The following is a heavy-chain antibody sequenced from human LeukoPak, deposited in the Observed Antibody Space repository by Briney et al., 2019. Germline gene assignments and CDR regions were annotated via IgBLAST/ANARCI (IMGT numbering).Heavy chain of an antibody. J-gene: IGHJ4*02. CDR3: ARTSSLEWLSTLDY. CDR2: IYYSGST. CDR1: GGSISSGGYY. D-gene: IGHD3-3*01. Sequence: SETLSLTCTVSGGSISSGGYYWSWIRQHPGKGLEWIGYIYYSGSTYYNPSLKSRVTISVDTSKNQFSLKLSSVTAADTAVYYCARTSSLEWLSTLDYWGQGTLVTVSS. V-gene: IGHV4-31*03.